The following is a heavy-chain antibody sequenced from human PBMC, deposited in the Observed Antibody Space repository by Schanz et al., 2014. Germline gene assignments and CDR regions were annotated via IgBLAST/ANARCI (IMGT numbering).Heavy chain of an antibody. V-gene: IGHV1-46*03. CDR1: GYTFTSYD. CDR3: ARTIAYGGSSGYFDY. J-gene: IGHJ4*02. Sequence: QVQLVQSGAEVKKPGASVKVSCTASGYTFTSYDINWVRQAPGQGLEWMGIINLYGGSTNYAQKFQGRVTVTRDTSTSTVYMELNSLRSEDTAVYYCARTIAYGGSSGYFDYWGQGTLVTVSS. CDR2: INLYGGST. D-gene: IGHD4-17*01.